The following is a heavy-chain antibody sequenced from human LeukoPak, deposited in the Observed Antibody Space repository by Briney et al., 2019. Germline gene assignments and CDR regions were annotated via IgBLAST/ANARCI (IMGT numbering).Heavy chain of an antibody. CDR3: ARDESYHPGGYFDY. D-gene: IGHD2-2*01. Sequence: GASVKVSCKASGYTFTSYDINWVRQATGQGLEWMGWMNPNSGNTGYAQKFQGRVTITRNTSISTAYTELSSLRSEDTAVYYCARDESYHPGGYFDYWGQGTLVTVSS. V-gene: IGHV1-8*03. J-gene: IGHJ4*02. CDR2: MNPNSGNT. CDR1: GYTFTSYD.